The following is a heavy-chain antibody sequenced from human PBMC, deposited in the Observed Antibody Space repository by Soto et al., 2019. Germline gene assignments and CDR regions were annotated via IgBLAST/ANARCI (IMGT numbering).Heavy chain of an antibody. CDR3: ARGRVRYYYYGMDV. V-gene: IGHV4-4*02. CDR1: GGSISSSNW. CDR2: IYHSGST. J-gene: IGHJ6*02. Sequence: PSETLSLTCAVSGGSISSSNWWSWVRQPPGKGLEWIGEIYHSGSTNYNPSLKSRVTISVDKSKNQFSLKLSSVTAADTAVYYCARGRVRYYYYGMDVWGQGTTVTVSS.